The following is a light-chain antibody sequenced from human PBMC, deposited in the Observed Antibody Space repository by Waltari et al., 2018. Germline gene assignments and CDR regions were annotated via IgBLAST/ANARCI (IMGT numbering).Light chain of an antibody. CDR2: WAS. J-gene: IGKJ5*01. V-gene: IGKV4-1*01. Sequence: DIVMTKSPDSLAVSLGERATINCKSSQTILYNTNNKNYLAWYQQKPRQPPKLLIYWASTRESGVPDRFSGSGSGTDFTLTISSLQAEDVAVYYCHQYYTTPITFGQGTRLEIK. CDR3: HQYYTTPIT. CDR1: QTILYNTNNKNY.